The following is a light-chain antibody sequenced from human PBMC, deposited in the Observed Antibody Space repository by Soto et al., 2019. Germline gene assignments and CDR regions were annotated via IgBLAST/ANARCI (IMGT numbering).Light chain of an antibody. CDR1: QSVSSSF. CDR2: GAS. CDR3: QLYDNSQWM. Sequence: EIVLTQSPGTLSLSPGEKATLSCRASQSVSSSFLAWYQQKPGQAPRLLIYGASSRSTGFPDRFSGSGSGTDFTITISRLEPEDFDMYYSQLYDNSQWMFAQGTK. J-gene: IGKJ1*01. V-gene: IGKV3-20*01.